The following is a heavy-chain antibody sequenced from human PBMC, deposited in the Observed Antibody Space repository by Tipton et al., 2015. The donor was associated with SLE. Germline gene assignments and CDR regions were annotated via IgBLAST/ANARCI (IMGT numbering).Heavy chain of an antibody. V-gene: IGHV4-34*01. CDR2: INHSGST. J-gene: IGHJ6*03. CDR1: GGSFSGYY. D-gene: IGHD3-10*01. Sequence: TLSLTCAVYGGSFSGYYWSWIRQPPGKGLEWIGEINHSGSTNYNPSLKSRVTISVDTSKNQFSLKLSSVTAADTAVYYCARGGGSGTYRTNGRILYYYYMDVWGKGSTVTVSS. CDR3: ARGGGSGTYRTNGRILYYYYMDV.